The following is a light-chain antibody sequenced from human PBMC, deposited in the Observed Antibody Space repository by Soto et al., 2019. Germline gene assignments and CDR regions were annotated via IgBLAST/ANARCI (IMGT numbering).Light chain of an antibody. CDR1: QGIGNY. CDR2: GAS. V-gene: IGKV1-16*01. J-gene: IGKJ5*01. CDR3: QQYMSSPIT. Sequence: DIQMTQSPSSLSASVEDRVTITCRASQGIGNYLVWFQQKPGKAPKPLIYGASILPSGVPSRFSGSGSGTDFTLTIRSLQPEDSGTYYCQQYMSSPITFGQGTRLEIK.